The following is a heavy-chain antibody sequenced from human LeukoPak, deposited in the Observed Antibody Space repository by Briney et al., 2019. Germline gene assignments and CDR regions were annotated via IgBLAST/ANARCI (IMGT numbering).Heavy chain of an antibody. J-gene: IGHJ4*02. D-gene: IGHD3-22*01. CDR3: ARLRRGSYYYDSSGHPATPFDY. Sequence: ASVTVSCKASGYTFTSYGISWVRQAPGQGLEWMGWISAYNGNTNYAQKLQGRVTMTTDTSTSTAYMELRSLRSDDTAVYYCARLRRGSYYYDSSGHPATPFDYWGQGTLVTVSS. CDR2: ISAYNGNT. CDR1: GYTFTSYG. V-gene: IGHV1-18*01.